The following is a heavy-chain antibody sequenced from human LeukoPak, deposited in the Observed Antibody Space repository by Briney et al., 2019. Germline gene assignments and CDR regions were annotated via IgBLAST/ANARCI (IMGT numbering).Heavy chain of an antibody. J-gene: IGHJ4*02. D-gene: IGHD4-23*01. V-gene: IGHV4-61*08. CDR2: LYNTRNT. CDR1: GDSICGGGYS. CDR3: AREKNGNEPFDY. Sequence: KPSETLSLTCAVSGDSICGGGYSGRWSWQPPGKGLEWIGYLYNTRNTYYNPSLKSRVTISVDTSKNQFSLKVSSVTAADTAVYYCAREKNGNEPFDYWGQGTLVTVSS.